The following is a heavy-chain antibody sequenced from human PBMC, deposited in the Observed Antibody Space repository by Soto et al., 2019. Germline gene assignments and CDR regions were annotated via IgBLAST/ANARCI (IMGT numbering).Heavy chain of an antibody. Sequence: QVPLVESGGGVVQPGRSLRVSCAASGVTFSIYAMHWVRKAPVTGLEWVAVISYDGTKTYYADSVKGRLTISRDNSTNTVYMQMNSLRDEETAVYYCAKDRGPRMPWLIEPSDYWGQGTLVKVS. CDR1: GVTFSIYA. J-gene: IGHJ4*02. CDR2: ISYDGTKT. V-gene: IGHV3-30*18. D-gene: IGHD5-12*01. CDR3: AKDRGPRMPWLIEPSDY.